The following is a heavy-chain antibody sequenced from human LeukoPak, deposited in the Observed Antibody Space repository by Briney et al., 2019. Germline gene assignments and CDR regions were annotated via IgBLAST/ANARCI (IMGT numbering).Heavy chain of an antibody. CDR3: ASEYSSSWYDGNYFDY. V-gene: IGHV3-30*04. Sequence: PGGSLRLSCAASGFTFSSYAMHWVRQAPGKGLEWVAVISYDGSNKYYADSVKGRFTISRDNAKNTLYLQMNSLRAEDTAVYYCASEYSSSWYDGNYFDYWGQGTLVTVSS. CDR2: ISYDGSNK. CDR1: GFTFSSYA. D-gene: IGHD6-13*01. J-gene: IGHJ4*02.